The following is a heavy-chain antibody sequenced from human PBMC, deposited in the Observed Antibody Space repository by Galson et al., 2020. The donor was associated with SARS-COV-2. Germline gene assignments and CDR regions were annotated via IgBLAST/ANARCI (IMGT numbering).Heavy chain of an antibody. J-gene: IGHJ4*02. V-gene: IGHV3-30*04. CDR1: GFTFSSYA. CDR3: ARPYSGSYYSNFDY. D-gene: IGHD1-26*01. CDR2: ISYDGSNK. Sequence: GGSLRLSCAASGFTFSSYAMHWVRQAPGKGLEWVAVISYDGSNKYYADSVKGRFTISRDNSKNTLYLQMNSLRAEDTAVYYCARPYSGSYYSNFDYGGQGTLVTVSS.